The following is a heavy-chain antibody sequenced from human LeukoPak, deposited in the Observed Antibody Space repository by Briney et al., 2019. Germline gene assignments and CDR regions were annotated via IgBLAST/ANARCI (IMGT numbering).Heavy chain of an antibody. CDR3: ARVGYSSGWYSGKDY. J-gene: IGHJ4*02. D-gene: IGHD6-19*01. V-gene: IGHV1-18*01. Sequence: GAAVTVSFMASGYTFTIYGISWVRQAPGQGLEWMGWISAYNGNTNYAQKLQGRVTMTTDTSTSTAYMELRSLRSDDTAVYYCARVGYSSGWYSGKDYWGQGTLVTVSS. CDR1: GYTFTIYG. CDR2: ISAYNGNT.